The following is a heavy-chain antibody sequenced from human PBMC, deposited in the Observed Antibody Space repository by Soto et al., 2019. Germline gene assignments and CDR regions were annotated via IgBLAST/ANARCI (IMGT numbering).Heavy chain of an antibody. Sequence: PSETLSLTCTVFGGSISSYYWSWIRQPPGKGLEWIGYIYYSGSTNYNPSLKSRVTISVDTSKNQFSLKLSSVTAADTAVYYCARRIRYSSSCWFDPWGQGTLVTVSS. V-gene: IGHV4-59*08. J-gene: IGHJ5*02. CDR2: IYYSGST. CDR1: GGSISSYY. D-gene: IGHD6-13*01. CDR3: ARRIRYSSSCWFDP.